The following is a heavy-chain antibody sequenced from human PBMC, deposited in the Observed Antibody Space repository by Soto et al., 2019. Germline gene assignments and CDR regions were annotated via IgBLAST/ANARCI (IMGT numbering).Heavy chain of an antibody. D-gene: IGHD3-10*01. V-gene: IGHV4-38-2*01. CDR3: ARSKYYGSGSYYKEGAFDI. CDR1: GYSISSGYY. Sequence: PSETLSLTCAVSGYSISSGYYWGWIRQPPGKGLEWIGSIYHSGSTYYNPSLKSRVTISVDTSKNQFSLKLSSVTAADTAVYYCARSKYYGSGSYYKEGAFDIWGQGTTVPVSS. CDR2: IYHSGST. J-gene: IGHJ3*02.